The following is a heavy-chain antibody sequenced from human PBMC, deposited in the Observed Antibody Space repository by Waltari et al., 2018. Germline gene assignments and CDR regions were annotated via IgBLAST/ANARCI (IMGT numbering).Heavy chain of an antibody. J-gene: IGHJ5*02. CDR3: AKSNSGDQWDCP. V-gene: IGHV3-30*02. CDR2: IRNDGSQN. D-gene: IGHD1-26*01. Sequence: QVQLVESGGGVVQPGGSRRLSCAASGFTFSMYGFPWVRQAPGKGLEWVTFIRNDGSQNRYADSVKGRFTISKDNSKSTVYLQMNSLRGDDTAVYYCAKSNSGDQWDCPWGQGTLVTVSS. CDR1: GFTFSMYG.